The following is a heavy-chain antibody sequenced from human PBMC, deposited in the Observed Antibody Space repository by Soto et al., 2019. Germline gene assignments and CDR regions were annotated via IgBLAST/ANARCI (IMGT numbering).Heavy chain of an antibody. J-gene: IGHJ5*02. CDR3: VRGPTPFAP. CDR2: IAGCNDNR. CDR1: GYNFEMNV. Sequence: GASVKVSCKASGYNFEMNVISWGRQAPGQGLEWMGWIAGCNDNRRYAPKVQDRVTLTIDRSTTTAYMELRSLISEDTAVYSCVRGPTPFAPWAQGTLVT. V-gene: IGHV1-18*01.